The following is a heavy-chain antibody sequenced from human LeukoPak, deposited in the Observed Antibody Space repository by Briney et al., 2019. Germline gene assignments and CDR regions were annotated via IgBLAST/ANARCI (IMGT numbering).Heavy chain of an antibody. CDR3: ARGDSSSWYPYYYYGMDV. V-gene: IGHV3-7*03. CDR2: IKQDGSEK. Sequence: GGSLRLSCAASGFTFSSYWMSWVRQAPGKGLEWVANIKQDGSEKYYVDSVKGRFTISRDNAKNSLYLQMNSLRAEDTAVYYCARGDSSSWYPYYYYGMDVWGQGTTVTVSS. CDR1: GFTFSSYW. J-gene: IGHJ6*02. D-gene: IGHD6-13*01.